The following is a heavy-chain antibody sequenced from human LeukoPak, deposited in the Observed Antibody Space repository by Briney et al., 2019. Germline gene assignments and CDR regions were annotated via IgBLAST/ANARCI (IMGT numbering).Heavy chain of an antibody. CDR2: ISYDGSDK. V-gene: IGHV3-30-3*01. D-gene: IGHD6-19*01. J-gene: IGHJ4*02. CDR1: GFTFSNYA. Sequence: GGSLRLSCAATGFTFSNYAMHWVRQAPGKGLEWVAVISYDGSDKYYADSVKGRFTISRDNSKNTLYLQMNSLRPEDTAVYYCARDWGRRYSSGWYGDFDYWGQGTLVTVSS. CDR3: ARDWGRRYSSGWYGDFDY.